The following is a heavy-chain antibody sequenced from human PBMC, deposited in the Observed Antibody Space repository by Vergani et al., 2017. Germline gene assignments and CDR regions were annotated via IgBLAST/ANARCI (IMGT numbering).Heavy chain of an antibody. V-gene: IGHV3-30-3*01. CDR3: ARDTYDSSGYYHYYYMDV. J-gene: IGHJ6*03. Sequence: QVQLVESGGGVVQPGRSLRLSCAASGFTFSSYAMHWVRQAPGKGLEWVAVISYDGSNKYYAESVKGRFTIARDNSKKTLYLQMNSLGAEDTAVYYCARDTYDSSGYYHYYYMDVWGKGTTVTVSS. D-gene: IGHD3-22*01. CDR1: GFTFSSYA. CDR2: ISYDGSNK.